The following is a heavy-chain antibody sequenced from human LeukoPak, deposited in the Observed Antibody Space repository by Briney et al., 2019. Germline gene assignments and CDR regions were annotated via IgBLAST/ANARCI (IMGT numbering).Heavy chain of an antibody. CDR3: ASSYYDILTGYQELDH. J-gene: IGHJ4*02. CDR1: GFTFSTYV. CDR2: TWYDGSNK. V-gene: IGHV3-33*08. D-gene: IGHD3-9*01. Sequence: PGGSLRLSCAASGFTFSTYVIHWVRQAPGKGLEWVAVTWYDGSNKNYADSIKGRFTISRDNSKNTLYLQMNSLRAEDTAVYYCASSYYDILTGYQELDHWGQGTLVTGSS.